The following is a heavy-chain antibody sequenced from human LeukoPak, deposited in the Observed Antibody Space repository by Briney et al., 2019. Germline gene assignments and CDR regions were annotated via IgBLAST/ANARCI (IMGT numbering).Heavy chain of an antibody. J-gene: IGHJ3*02. D-gene: IGHD4-23*01. Sequence: GASVKVSCKASGGTFSSYAISWVRQALGQGLEWMGRIIPIFGTANYAQKFQGRVTITTDESTSTAYMELSSLRSEDTAVYYCARGDGNNAFDIWGQGTMVTVSS. CDR1: GGTFSSYA. CDR2: IIPIFGTA. V-gene: IGHV1-69*05. CDR3: ARGDGNNAFDI.